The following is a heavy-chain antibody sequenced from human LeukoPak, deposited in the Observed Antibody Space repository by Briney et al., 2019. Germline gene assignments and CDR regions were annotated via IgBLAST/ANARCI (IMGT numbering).Heavy chain of an antibody. V-gene: IGHV1-18*01. D-gene: IGHD5-24*01. J-gene: IGHJ3*02. CDR1: GYTFTSYG. CDR2: ISAYNGNT. Sequence: ASVKVSCKASGYTFTSYGISWVRQAPGQGLEWMGWISAYNGNTNYAQKLQGRVTMTTDTSTSTAYMELRSLRSDDTAVYYCARVQVEMATGDAFDIWGQGTMVTVSS. CDR3: ARVQVEMATGDAFDI.